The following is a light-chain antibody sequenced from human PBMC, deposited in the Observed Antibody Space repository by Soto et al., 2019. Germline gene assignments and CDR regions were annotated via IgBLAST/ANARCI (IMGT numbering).Light chain of an antibody. CDR1: QSVTGSD. Sequence: EVVWTHSQGTLSISPVDIATLSFTASQSVTGSDVAWYPKKPGQAPRLLIYDVSSRATGTPERFSGSGSGTDFTLNIRRLEPEDFAVYYCQKYGTSPLTVGGGNKGDIK. CDR2: DVS. J-gene: IGKJ4*01. V-gene: IGKV3-20*01. CDR3: QKYGTSPLT.